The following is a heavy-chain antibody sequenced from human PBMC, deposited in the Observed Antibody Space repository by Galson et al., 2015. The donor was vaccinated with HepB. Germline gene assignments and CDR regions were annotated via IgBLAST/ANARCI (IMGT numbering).Heavy chain of an antibody. CDR3: ARGYYYDSSGYYYLGY. V-gene: IGHV3-30*04. CDR1: GFTFSSYA. CDR2: ISYDGSNK. J-gene: IGHJ4*02. Sequence: SLRLSCAASGFTFSSYAMHWVRQAPGKGLEWVAVISYDGSNKYYADSVKGRFTISRDNSKNTLYLQMDSLRAEDTAAYYCARGYYYDSSGYYYLGYWGQGTLVTVSS. D-gene: IGHD3-22*01.